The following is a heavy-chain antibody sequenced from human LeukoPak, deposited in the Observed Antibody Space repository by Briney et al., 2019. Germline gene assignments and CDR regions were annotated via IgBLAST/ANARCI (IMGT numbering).Heavy chain of an antibody. D-gene: IGHD3-16*01. CDR3: ARDSRLRFPYYYYGMDV. CDR2: IYYSGST. Sequence: SETLSLTCIVSGGSFSSSAYYWGWIRQPPGKGLEWIGYIYYSGSTYYNPSLKSRVTISVDTSKNQFSLKLSSVTAADTAVYYCARDSRLRFPYYYYGMDVWGQGTTVTVSS. J-gene: IGHJ6*02. CDR1: GGSFSSSAYY. V-gene: IGHV4-30-4*08.